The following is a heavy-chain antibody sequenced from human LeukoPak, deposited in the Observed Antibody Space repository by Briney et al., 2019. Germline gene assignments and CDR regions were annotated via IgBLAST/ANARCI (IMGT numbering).Heavy chain of an antibody. V-gene: IGHV1-69*05. CDR3: ASALGYYDSSGYYSYYFDY. J-gene: IGHJ4*02. D-gene: IGHD3-22*01. CDR1: GGTFGSYA. Sequence: SVKVSRKASGGTFGSYAISWVRQAPGQGLEWMGRIIPIFGTANYAQKFQGRVTITTDESTSTAYMELSSLRSEDTAVYYCASALGYYDSSGYYSYYFDYWGQGTLVTVSS. CDR2: IIPIFGTA.